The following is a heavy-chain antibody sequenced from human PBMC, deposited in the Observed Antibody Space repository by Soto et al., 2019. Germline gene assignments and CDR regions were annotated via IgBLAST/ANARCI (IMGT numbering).Heavy chain of an antibody. CDR3: ASGGELLNTYYYGMDV. CDR1: GGSISSSSYY. J-gene: IGHJ6*02. V-gene: IGHV4-39*01. D-gene: IGHD3-10*01. CDR2: IYYSGST. Sequence: PSETLSLTCTVSGGSISSSSYYCAWIRQPPGKGLEWIGSIYYSGSTYYNPSLKSRVAISVDTSKNQFSLKLSSVTAADTAVYYCASGGELLNTYYYGMDVWGQGTTVTVSS.